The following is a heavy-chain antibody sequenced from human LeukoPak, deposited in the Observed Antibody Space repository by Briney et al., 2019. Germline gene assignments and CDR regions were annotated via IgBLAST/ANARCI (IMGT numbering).Heavy chain of an antibody. CDR2: INGGGGGGT. CDR1: GFTFSNYA. D-gene: IGHD3-9*01. Sequence: PGGSLRLSCAASGFTFSNYAMSWVRQAPGKGLEWVSGINGGGGGGTFHADSVKGRFTISRDNAKNSLYLQMNSLRAEDTAVYYCARGGSGILTGYLIDYWGQGTLVTVSS. CDR3: ARGGSGILTGYLIDY. V-gene: IGHV3-23*01. J-gene: IGHJ4*02.